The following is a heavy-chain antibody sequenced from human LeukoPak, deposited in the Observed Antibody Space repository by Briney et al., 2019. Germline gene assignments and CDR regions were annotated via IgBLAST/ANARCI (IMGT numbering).Heavy chain of an antibody. D-gene: IGHD1-26*01. CDR3: ASGMRVGPNI. J-gene: IGHJ4*02. CDR1: GFTFSSYT. Sequence: GGSLRLSCAASGFTFSSYTMNWVRQAPEKGLEWVSYISSSSDTIYYADSVKGRFTISRDNAKNSLFLQMNSLRAEDTAVYYCASGMRVGPNIWGQGTLVTVSS. V-gene: IGHV3-48*04. CDR2: ISSSSDTI.